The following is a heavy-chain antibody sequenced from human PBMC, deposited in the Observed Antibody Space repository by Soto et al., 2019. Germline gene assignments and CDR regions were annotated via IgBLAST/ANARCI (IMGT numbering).Heavy chain of an antibody. V-gene: IGHV1-69*01. J-gene: IGHJ6*02. CDR2: SPPIFGTA. CDR1: GGTFSTYS. CDR3: ARGGRYTKSSYYYGMDV. Sequence: QVQLVQSGAEVKKPGSSVTVSCTASGGTFSTYSISWVRQAPGQGLEWMGGSPPIFGTAKYAQNFQGRVTITADESTSTAYMELSSLRSDDTAVYYCARGGRYTKSSYYYGMDVWGQGTTVTVSS. D-gene: IGHD1-20*01.